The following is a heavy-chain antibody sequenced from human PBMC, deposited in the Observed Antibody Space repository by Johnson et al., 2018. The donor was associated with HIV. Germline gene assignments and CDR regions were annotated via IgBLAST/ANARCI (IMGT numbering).Heavy chain of an antibody. CDR1: GFTFSSYA. CDR3: AKHNGRDSSWPFDAFDI. Sequence: QEQLVESGGGLVQPGWSLRLSCAASGFTFSSYAMHWVRQAPGKGLEWVAVISYDGSSKYYAESLKGRITISRDNSMNTLYLQMNSLRAEDTAVYNCAKHNGRDSSWPFDAFDIWGQGTRVTVSS. CDR2: ISYDGSSK. J-gene: IGHJ3*02. D-gene: IGHD6-13*01. V-gene: IGHV3-30-3*02.